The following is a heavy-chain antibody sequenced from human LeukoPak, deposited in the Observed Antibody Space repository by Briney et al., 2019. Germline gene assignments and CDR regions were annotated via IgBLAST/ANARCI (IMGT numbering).Heavy chain of an antibody. CDR3: ARGLRYFDWLFPPDAFDI. V-gene: IGHV3-74*01. CDR1: GFTFSSYE. J-gene: IGHJ3*02. Sequence: GGSLRLSCAASGFTFSSYEMNWVRQAPGKGLVWVSRINSDGSSTSYADSVKGRFTISRDNAKNTLYLQMNSLRAEDTAVYYCARGLRYFDWLFPPDAFDIWGQGTMVTVSS. CDR2: INSDGSST. D-gene: IGHD3-9*01.